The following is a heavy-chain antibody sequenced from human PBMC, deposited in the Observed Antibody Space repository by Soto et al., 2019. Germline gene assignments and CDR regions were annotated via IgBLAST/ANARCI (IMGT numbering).Heavy chain of an antibody. J-gene: IGHJ4*02. D-gene: IGHD5-18*01. V-gene: IGHV1-69*12. CDR1: GGTFSTYA. CDR2: IIPMFGTA. Sequence: QVQLVQSGAEVKKPESSVKVSCKAPGGTFSTYAISWVRQAPGQGLEWMGGIIPMFGTANYAQRFQDRVTITADYSPNKVNMELSSLRSEDTAVYFCASGIQLWLRQINNGYSGWGQGTLVTVSS. CDR3: ASGIQLWLRQINNGYSG.